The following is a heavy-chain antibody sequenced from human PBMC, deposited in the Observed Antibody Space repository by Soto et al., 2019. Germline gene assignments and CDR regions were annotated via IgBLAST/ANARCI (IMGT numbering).Heavy chain of an antibody. Sequence: SVKVSCKASGGTFGNHAISRVRQAPGQGLEWLGGIIPVLGVGDNAQNFQGRVTITADASTSTAYMELRSLSSDDTAVYYCARGKCGLLPSPANYYYYGMGLWGQGSTVTVSS. CDR1: GGTFGNHA. CDR3: ARGKCGLLPSPANYYYYGMGL. V-gene: IGHV1-69*10. J-gene: IGHJ6*02. D-gene: IGHD2-15*01. CDR2: IIPVLGVG.